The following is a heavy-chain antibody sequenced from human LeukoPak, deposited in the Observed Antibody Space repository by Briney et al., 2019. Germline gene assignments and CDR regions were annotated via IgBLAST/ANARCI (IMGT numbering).Heavy chain of an antibody. D-gene: IGHD2-15*01. CDR2: IYTSGST. CDR3: ARDHVVVVVAATENWFDP. J-gene: IGHJ5*02. V-gene: IGHV4-4*07. Sequence: SETLSLTCTVSGGSISSYYWSWIRQPAGKGLEWIGRIYTSGSTNYNPSLKSRVTMSVDTSKNQFPLKLSSVTAADTAVYYCARDHVVVVVAATENWFDPWGQGTLVTVSS. CDR1: GGSISSYY.